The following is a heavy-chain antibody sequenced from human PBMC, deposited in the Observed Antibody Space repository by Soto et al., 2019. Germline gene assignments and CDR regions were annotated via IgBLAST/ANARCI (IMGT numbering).Heavy chain of an antibody. D-gene: IGHD2-8*01. CDR1: GYTFTDYY. CDR2: INPNSGAT. V-gene: IGHV1-2*02. J-gene: IGHJ4*02. Sequence: ASVKVSCKASGYTFTDYYMHWVRQAPGQGLEWMGWINPNSGATSYAQRFQGRVTMTRDTSISTAYMELSRLTSDDTAVYYCAREGGDIVQMVYALPWYWGQGALVTVSS. CDR3: AREGGDIVQMVYALPWY.